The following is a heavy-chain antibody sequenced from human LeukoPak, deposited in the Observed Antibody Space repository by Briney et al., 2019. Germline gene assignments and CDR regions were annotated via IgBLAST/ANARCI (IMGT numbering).Heavy chain of an antibody. D-gene: IGHD3-10*01. Sequence: SVKVSCKASGGTFSSYAISWVRQAPGQGLEWMGGIIPIFGTANYAQKFQGRVTITADESTSTAYMELSSLRSEDTAVYYCASSYYYGSGSYYSYYYYYMDVWGKGTTVTVSS. V-gene: IGHV1-69*13. J-gene: IGHJ6*03. CDR2: IIPIFGTA. CDR3: ASSYYYGSGSYYSYYYYYMDV. CDR1: GGTFSSYA.